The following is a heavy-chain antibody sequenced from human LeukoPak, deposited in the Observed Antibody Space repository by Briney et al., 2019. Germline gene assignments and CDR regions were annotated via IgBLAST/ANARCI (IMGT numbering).Heavy chain of an antibody. J-gene: IGHJ5*02. CDR3: VRHFNAGFFDP. D-gene: IGHD3-3*02. V-gene: IGHV5-10-1*01. Sequence: GESLKISSKDSGYSFTSYWNSWVRQMPGKGLEWMGRIDPSDCYTVYGPSFQGHVTISADKSIRTAFLQWSSLKASDPAIYYSVRHFNAGFFDPWGKRPLVSVSS. CDR1: GYSFTSYW. CDR2: IDPSDCYT.